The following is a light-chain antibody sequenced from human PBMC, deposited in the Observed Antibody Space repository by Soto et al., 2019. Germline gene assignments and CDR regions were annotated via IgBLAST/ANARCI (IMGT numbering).Light chain of an antibody. CDR1: SSDVGGYNY. J-gene: IGLJ1*01. CDR2: DVT. Sequence: QSVLTQPASVSGSPGQSITISCTGTSSDVGGYNYVSWYQHHPGKAPKLMIYDVTNRPSGVSYRFSGSKSGNTASLTISGLQAEDEADYYCSSYTRTSTHVFGTGTKLTVL. CDR3: SSYTRTSTHV. V-gene: IGLV2-14*03.